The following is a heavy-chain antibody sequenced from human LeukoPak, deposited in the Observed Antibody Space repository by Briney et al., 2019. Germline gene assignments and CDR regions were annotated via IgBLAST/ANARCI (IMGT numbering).Heavy chain of an antibody. D-gene: IGHD3-22*01. V-gene: IGHV1-18*01. CDR2: ISAYNGNT. J-gene: IGHJ4*02. CDR1: GYTFTSYG. Sequence: GASVKVSCKASGYTFTSYGISWVRQAPGQGLEWMGWISAYNGNTNYAQKLQGRVTMTTDTSTSTAYMELRSLRSDDTAVYYCARGGPPPPPYYYDSSPLGYWGQGTLVTVSS. CDR3: ARGGPPPPPYYYDSSPLGY.